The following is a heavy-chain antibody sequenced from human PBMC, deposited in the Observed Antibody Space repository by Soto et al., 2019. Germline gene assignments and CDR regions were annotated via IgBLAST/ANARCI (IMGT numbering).Heavy chain of an antibody. D-gene: IGHD3-3*01. J-gene: IGHJ4*02. CDR3: ARSGWYDFWSVLFGHFDY. CDR1: GFTFISYW. V-gene: IGHV3-7*01. CDR2: IKQDGSEK. Sequence: GGSLRLSCAASGFTFISYWMSWVRQAPGKGLEWVANIKQDGSEKYYVDSVKGRFTISRDNAKNSLYLQMNSLRAEDTAVYYCARSGWYDFWSVLFGHFDYWGQGT.